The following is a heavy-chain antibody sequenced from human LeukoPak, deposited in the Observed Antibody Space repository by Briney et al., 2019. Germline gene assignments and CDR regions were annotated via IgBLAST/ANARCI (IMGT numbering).Heavy chain of an antibody. V-gene: IGHV4-31*03. Sequence: SQTLSLTCTVSGGSISSGGYYWSWIRQHPGKGLESIGYIYYSGSTYYNPSLKSRVTISVDTSKNQFSLKLSSVTAADTAVYYCARSGKMATMPFDYWGQGTLVTVSS. J-gene: IGHJ4*02. CDR2: IYYSGST. CDR1: GGSISSGGYY. D-gene: IGHD5-24*01. CDR3: ARSGKMATMPFDY.